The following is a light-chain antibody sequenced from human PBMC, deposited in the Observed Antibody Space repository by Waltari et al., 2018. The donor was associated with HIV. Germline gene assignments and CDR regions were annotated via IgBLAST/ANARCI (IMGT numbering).Light chain of an antibody. CDR2: GAS. Sequence: EIVMTQSPATLSVSPGERATLSCRASQSVSSNLAWYQQKPGQAPRPLVFGASTRATGIPARCSGSGSGTEFTLTISGLQSEDFAVYYCQQYNNWPPEITFGPGTKVDIK. CDR1: QSVSSN. CDR3: QQYNNWPPEIT. V-gene: IGKV3-15*01. J-gene: IGKJ3*01.